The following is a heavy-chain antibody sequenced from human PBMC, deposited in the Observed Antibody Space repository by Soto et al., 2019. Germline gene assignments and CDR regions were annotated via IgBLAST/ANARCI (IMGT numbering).Heavy chain of an antibody. CDR1: GFTFSSYS. D-gene: IGHD3-10*01. V-gene: IGHV3-48*01. J-gene: IGHJ4*02. CDR2: ISSSSSTI. CDR3: ARANYYGSPGDFDY. Sequence: QPGGSLRLSCAASGFTFSSYSMNWVRQAPGKGLEWVSYISSSSSTIYYADSVKGRFTISRDNAKNSLYLQMNSLRAEDTAVYYCARANYYGSPGDFDYWGQGTQVTVSS.